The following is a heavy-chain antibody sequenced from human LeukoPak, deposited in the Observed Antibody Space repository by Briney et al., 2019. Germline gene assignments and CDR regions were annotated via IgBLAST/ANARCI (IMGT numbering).Heavy chain of an antibody. CDR1: GGSISSGSHY. V-gene: IGHV4-61*02. CDR3: ARDRGYSGWYESLFDY. Sequence: PSQTLSLTCTVSGGSISSGSHYWSWIRQPAGKGLEWIGRIYTSGSTNYNPSLKSRVTISVDTSKNQFSLKLSSVTAADTAVYYCARDRGYSGWYESLFDYWGQGTLVTVSS. J-gene: IGHJ4*02. D-gene: IGHD6-19*01. CDR2: IYTSGST.